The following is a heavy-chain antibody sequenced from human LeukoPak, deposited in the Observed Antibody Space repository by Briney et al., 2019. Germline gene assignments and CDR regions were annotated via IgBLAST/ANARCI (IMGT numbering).Heavy chain of an antibody. D-gene: IGHD4/OR15-4a*01. J-gene: IGHJ4*02. Sequence: PGRSLRLSCTASGFTFGDYAISWVRQAPGKGLEWVSFIRSKTFGGTTQYAAPVEGRFTISRDDSRSIAYLQMNSLKTDDTAVYYCTRDRGSNYIAFDSWGQGTLVTVSS. CDR2: IRSKTFGGTT. CDR1: GFTFGDYA. V-gene: IGHV3-49*04. CDR3: TRDRGSNYIAFDS.